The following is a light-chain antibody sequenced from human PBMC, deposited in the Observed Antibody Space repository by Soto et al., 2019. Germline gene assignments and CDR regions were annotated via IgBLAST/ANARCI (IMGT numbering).Light chain of an antibody. V-gene: IGKV3-15*01. CDR2: GVS. Sequence: EIVLTQSPGTLSVSPWESATPSCRASQRLSSNLAWYQKKPGQAPRLLLHGVSTRATGVPARFSGSGSGTEFTLTISSLQSEDSAVYDGQQYKKWLALTFGGGTKVDIK. J-gene: IGKJ4*01. CDR3: QQYKKWLALT. CDR1: QRLSSN.